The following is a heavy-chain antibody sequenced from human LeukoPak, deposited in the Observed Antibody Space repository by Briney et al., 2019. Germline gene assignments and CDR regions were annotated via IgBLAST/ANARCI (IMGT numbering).Heavy chain of an antibody. CDR2: IWYDGSNK. Sequence: PGGSLRHSCAASGFTFSSYGMHWVRQAPGKGLEWVAVIWYDGSNKYYADSVKGRFTISRDNSKNTLYLQMNSLRAEDTAVYYCANWVAATLMDKFQHWGQGTLVTVSS. D-gene: IGHD2-15*01. V-gene: IGHV3-33*06. CDR3: ANWVAATLMDKFQH. J-gene: IGHJ1*01. CDR1: GFTFSSYG.